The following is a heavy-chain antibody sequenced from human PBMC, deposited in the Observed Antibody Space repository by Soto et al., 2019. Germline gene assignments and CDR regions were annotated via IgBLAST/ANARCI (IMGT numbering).Heavy chain of an antibody. CDR1: GYTFSNFG. CDR3: ARARMYSGAYHDY. CDR2: ITPYNGNA. V-gene: IGHV1-18*04. Sequence: QVQLVQSGPEVESPGASVKVSCKASGYTFSNFGINWVRQAPGQGLEWMGWITPYNGNANYAQKHQDRLTITTETSTSTAYLGLRSLRSDDTGVYFCARARMYSGAYHDYWGQGTLVTVSS. D-gene: IGHD1-26*01. J-gene: IGHJ4*02.